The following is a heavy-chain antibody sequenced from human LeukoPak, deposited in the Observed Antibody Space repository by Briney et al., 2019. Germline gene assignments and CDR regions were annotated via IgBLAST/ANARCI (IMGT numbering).Heavy chain of an antibody. J-gene: IGHJ4*02. Sequence: ASVKVSCKASGYTFTSYDINWVRQATGQGLEWMGWMNPNSGNTGYAQKFQGRVTMTRNTSISTAYMELSSLRSEDTAVYYCARGVRRCGSSTSYYIYYFDYWGQGTLVTVSS. D-gene: IGHD2-2*01. CDR2: MNPNSGNT. CDR1: GYTFTSYD. CDR3: ARGVRRCGSSTSYYIYYFDY. V-gene: IGHV1-8*01.